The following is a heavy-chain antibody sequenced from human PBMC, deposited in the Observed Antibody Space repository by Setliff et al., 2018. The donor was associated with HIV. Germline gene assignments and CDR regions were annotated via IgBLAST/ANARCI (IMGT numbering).Heavy chain of an antibody. J-gene: IGHJ5*02. Sequence: SETLSLTCTVSGGSISSGDYYWTWIRQPAGKGLQWIGRIHTSGNTTYNPSLKSRVTISVATSKSQFSLKLSSLTAADTAVYYCARGRTQWPNCNYFDPWGLGTLVTVSS. CDR3: ARGRTQWPNCNYFDP. V-gene: IGHV4-61*02. CDR1: GGSISSGDYY. CDR2: IHTSGNT. D-gene: IGHD6-19*01.